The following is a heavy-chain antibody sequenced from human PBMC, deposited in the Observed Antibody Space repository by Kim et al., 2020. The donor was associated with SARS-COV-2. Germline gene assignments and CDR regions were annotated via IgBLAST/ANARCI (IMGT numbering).Heavy chain of an antibody. D-gene: IGHD2-15*01. Sequence: SVKVSCKASGGTFSSYTISWVRQAPGQGLEWMGRIIPILGIANYAQKFQGRVTITADKSTSTAYMELSSLRSEDTAVYYCASNKPYCSGGSCYSPWDYYYYGMDVWGQGTTVTVSS. J-gene: IGHJ6*02. CDR2: IIPILGIA. CDR1: GGTFSSYT. V-gene: IGHV1-69*02. CDR3: ASNKPYCSGGSCYSPWDYYYYGMDV.